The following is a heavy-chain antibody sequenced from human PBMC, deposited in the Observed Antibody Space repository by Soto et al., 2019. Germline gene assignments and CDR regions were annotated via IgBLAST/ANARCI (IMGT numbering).Heavy chain of an antibody. CDR1: GDTFSTYT. D-gene: IGHD3-10*01. J-gene: IGHJ4*02. V-gene: IGHV1-46*03. CDR2: INPFDGSR. CDR3: SRVDPGETSPFDH. Sequence: ASVKVSCKASGDTFSTYTITWMRQAPGQGLEWMGWINPFDGSRMFAQSFQGRVTMTRDTSTSTVYMEVSSLRSEDTAVYYCSRVDPGETSPFDHWGQGTLVTVSS.